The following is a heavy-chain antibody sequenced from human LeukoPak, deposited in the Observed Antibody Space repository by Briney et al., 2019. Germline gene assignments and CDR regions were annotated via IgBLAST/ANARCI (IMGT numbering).Heavy chain of an antibody. D-gene: IGHD4-23*01. V-gene: IGHV4-59*01. CDR2: IYYSGST. CDR3: ARYGGVSYGGNYLFDY. CDR1: GGSIINSY. J-gene: IGHJ4*02. Sequence: SETLSLTCTVSGGSIINSYWSWIGQPPGKEWGWFGYIYYSGSTNYNPSLKSRVTISVDTSKNQFSLKLSSVTAADTAVYYCARYGGVSYGGNYLFDYWGQGTLVTVSS.